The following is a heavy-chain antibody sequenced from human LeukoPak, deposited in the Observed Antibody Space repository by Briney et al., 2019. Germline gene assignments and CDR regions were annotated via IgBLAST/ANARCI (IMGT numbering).Heavy chain of an antibody. V-gene: IGHV3-23*01. CDR3: AKEGYYDFWSGHNS. J-gene: IGHJ5*02. D-gene: IGHD3-3*01. CDR2: ISGSGGST. CDR1: GFTFGSYA. Sequence: PGGSLRLSCAASGFTFGSYAMTWVRQAPGKGLEWVSAISGSGGSTYYADSVKGRFTISRDNSKNTLYLQMNSLRAEDTAVYYCAKEGYYDFWSGHNSWGQGTLVTVSS.